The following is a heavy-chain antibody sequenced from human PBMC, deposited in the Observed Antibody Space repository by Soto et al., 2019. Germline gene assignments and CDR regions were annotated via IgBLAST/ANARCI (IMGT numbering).Heavy chain of an antibody. CDR1: GFTFSDYY. V-gene: IGHV3-11*01. D-gene: IGHD2-2*01. CDR2: ISSSVSTI. J-gene: IGHJ6*04. CDR3: ARVDIVVVPAAKYYGMEV. Sequence: PWGSLRLSCAASGFTFSDYYMSWIRQAPGKGLEWVSYISSSVSTIYYADSVKGRFTISRDNAKNSLYLQMNSLRAEDTAVYYCARVDIVVVPAAKYYGMEVWGKGTTVNVSA.